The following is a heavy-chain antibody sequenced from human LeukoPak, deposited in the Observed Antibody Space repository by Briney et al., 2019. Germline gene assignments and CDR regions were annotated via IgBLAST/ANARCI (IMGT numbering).Heavy chain of an antibody. Sequence: GGSLRLSCAASGFTFNKYAMHWVRQAPGKGLEWVAVVSYLGNDKFYADSVKGRFTISKDDSNNTVYLEINSLRSEDTAVYYCARPLERRLIHYFDFWGPGTLVTVSS. CDR2: VSYLGNDK. CDR1: GFTFNKYA. CDR3: ARPLERRLIHYFDF. D-gene: IGHD6-25*01. V-gene: IGHV3-30-3*01. J-gene: IGHJ4*02.